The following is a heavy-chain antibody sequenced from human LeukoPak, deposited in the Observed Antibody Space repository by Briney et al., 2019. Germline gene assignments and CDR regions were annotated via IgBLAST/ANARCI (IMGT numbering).Heavy chain of an antibody. D-gene: IGHD4-17*01. V-gene: IGHV3-23*01. Sequence: PGGSLRLSCAASGFTFSSYAMNWVRQAPGKGLEWVSVISGIGGTTYYADSVKGRFTISRDNSKNTLYLEMNSLRAEDTAVYYCARDYADYVGYFFFDYWGQGTLVTVSS. J-gene: IGHJ4*02. CDR3: ARDYADYVGYFFFDY. CDR1: GFTFSSYA. CDR2: ISGIGGTT.